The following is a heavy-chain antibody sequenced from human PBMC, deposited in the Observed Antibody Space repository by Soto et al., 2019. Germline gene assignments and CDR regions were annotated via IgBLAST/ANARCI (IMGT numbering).Heavy chain of an antibody. Sequence: QVQLVQSGAEVKKPGSSVKVSCKASGGTFRSYTISWVRQAPGQGLEWMGWIIPILGIANYAQKFQGRVTITADKSTSTAYMELSSLRSEDTAVYYCARDEGAERFDPWGQGTLFTVSS. J-gene: IGHJ5*02. V-gene: IGHV1-69*08. CDR3: ARDEGAERFDP. D-gene: IGHD1-26*01. CDR2: IIPILGIA. CDR1: GGTFRSYT.